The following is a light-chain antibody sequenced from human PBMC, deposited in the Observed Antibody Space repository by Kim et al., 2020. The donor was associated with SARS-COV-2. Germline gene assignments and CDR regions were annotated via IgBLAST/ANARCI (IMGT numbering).Light chain of an antibody. J-gene: IGLJ3*02. CDR2: SNN. Sequence: ELTQPPSASGTPGQRVTISCSGSSSNIGSNTVNWYQQLPGTAPKLLIYSNNKRPSGVPDRFSGSKSGTSASLAISGLQSEDEADYYCAAWDDSLNGWVFGGGTQLTVL. CDR1: SSNIGSNT. CDR3: AAWDDSLNGWV. V-gene: IGLV1-44*01.